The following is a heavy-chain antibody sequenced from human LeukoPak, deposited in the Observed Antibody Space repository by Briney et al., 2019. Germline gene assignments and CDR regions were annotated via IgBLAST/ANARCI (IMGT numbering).Heavy chain of an antibody. CDR2: INPSGGAT. J-gene: IGHJ4*02. CDR1: GSTFTSYN. V-gene: IGHV1-46*01. Sequence: ASVKVSCKASGSTFTSYNMHWVRQPPGQGPGWVGIINPSGGATSYAQKFQGSVTMTRETSKSTVYTELSSMRSEDTAVYYCAREQLNYVGLWGQGTLVTVSS. D-gene: IGHD3-16*01. CDR3: AREQLNYVGL.